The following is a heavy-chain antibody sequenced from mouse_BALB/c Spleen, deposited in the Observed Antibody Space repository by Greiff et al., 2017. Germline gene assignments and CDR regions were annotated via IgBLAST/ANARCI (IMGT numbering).Heavy chain of an antibody. V-gene: IGHV2-4-1*01. CDR2: IWSGGST. CDR1: GFSLTSYG. Sequence: VKLMESGPGLVQPSQSLSITCTVSGFSLTSYGVHWVRQSPGKGLEWLGVIWSGGSTDYNAAFISRLSISKDNSKSQVFFKMNSLQADDTAIYYCARNGRYDHYYAMDYWGQGTSVTVSS. CDR3: ARNGRYDHYYAMDY. J-gene: IGHJ4*01. D-gene: IGHD2-14*01.